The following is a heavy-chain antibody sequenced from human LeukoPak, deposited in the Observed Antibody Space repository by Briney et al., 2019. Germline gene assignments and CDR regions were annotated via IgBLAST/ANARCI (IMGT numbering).Heavy chain of an antibody. Sequence: SETLSLTCTVSGDSISSSNYYWGWIRQSPRKGLEWIGSVYYGGSTYYNPSLKSRVTISVDTSKNQFSLELRSVTAADTAVYYCARHASGSSTNWQKGDYWGQGTLVTVSS. CDR2: VYYGGST. J-gene: IGHJ4*02. CDR3: ARHASGSSTNWQKGDY. D-gene: IGHD2-2*01. V-gene: IGHV4-39*01. CDR1: GDSISSSNYY.